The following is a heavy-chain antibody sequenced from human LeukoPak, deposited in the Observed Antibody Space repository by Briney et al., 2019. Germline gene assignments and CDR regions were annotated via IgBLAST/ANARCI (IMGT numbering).Heavy chain of an antibody. J-gene: IGHJ4*02. CDR1: GFTFSSYA. Sequence: GGSLRLSCAASGFTFSSYAMHWVRQAPGKGLEWVTVISYDGTNKYYTDSVKGRFTISRDNSKNTLYLQMNSLRADDTAVYYCVKDSLSSRLRYFESWGQGTLVTVSS. CDR2: ISYDGTNK. D-gene: IGHD2-15*01. CDR3: VKDSLSSRLRYFES. V-gene: IGHV3-30*04.